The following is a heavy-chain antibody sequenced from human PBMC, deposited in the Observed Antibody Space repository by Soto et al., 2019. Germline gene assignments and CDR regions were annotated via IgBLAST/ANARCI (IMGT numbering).Heavy chain of an antibody. CDR1: HFSVTNNKY. CDR2: IYHSGTT. J-gene: IGHJ3*01. D-gene: IGHD2-15*01. V-gene: IGHV4-4*02. CDR3: ARDSRYCTDSGCSIMRDAFDV. Sequence: QVLLQESGPGLVKPSGTLSLTCTVSHFSVTNNKYWSWVRQSPGKPLEWTGEIYHSGTTYYNPSLSSLVSMSMDKSKNQISLILTSVTAAVTAVYYCARDSRYCTDSGCSIMRDAFDVWGQGTLVTVSS.